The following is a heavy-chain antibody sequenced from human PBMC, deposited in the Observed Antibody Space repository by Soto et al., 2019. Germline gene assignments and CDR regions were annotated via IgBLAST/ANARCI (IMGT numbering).Heavy chain of an antibody. V-gene: IGHV3-33*01. J-gene: IGHJ4*02. D-gene: IGHD5-18*01. CDR2: IWYDGSNK. Sequence: QVQLVESGGGVVQHGRSLRLSCAASGFTFSSYGMHWVRQAPGKGLEWMAVIWYDGSNKYYADSVKGRFTISRDNSKNTLYLQMNSLRAEDTAVYYCARGYSYGLDYWGQGTLVTVSS. CDR3: ARGYSYGLDY. CDR1: GFTFSSYG.